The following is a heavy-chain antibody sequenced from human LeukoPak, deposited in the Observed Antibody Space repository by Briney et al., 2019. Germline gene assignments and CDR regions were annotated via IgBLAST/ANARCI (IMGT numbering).Heavy chain of an antibody. CDR1: GFTFSSYS. Sequence: GGSLRLSCAASGFTFSSYSMNWVRQAPGKGLEWVSSITSDTNIYYADSVKGRFTVSRDNSKNTLYLQMNSPRAEDTAVYYCAKDAEYSSGWYGSYYYYYMDVWGKGTTVTISS. V-gene: IGHV3-21*04. CDR3: AKDAEYSSGWYGSYYYYYMDV. J-gene: IGHJ6*03. D-gene: IGHD6-19*01. CDR2: ITSDTNI.